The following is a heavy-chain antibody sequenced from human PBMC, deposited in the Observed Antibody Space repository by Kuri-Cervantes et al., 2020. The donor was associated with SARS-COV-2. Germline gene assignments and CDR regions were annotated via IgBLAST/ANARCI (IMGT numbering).Heavy chain of an antibody. Sequence: GESLKISCAASGFNFNNHGMHWVRQAPGKGLEWVAVISYDGSNKYYADSVKGRFTISRDNSKNTLYLQMNSLRAEDTAVYYCASELVGYFDYWGQGTPVTVSS. CDR2: ISYDGSNK. CDR3: ASELVGYFDY. CDR1: GFNFNNHG. V-gene: IGHV3-30*03. J-gene: IGHJ4*02.